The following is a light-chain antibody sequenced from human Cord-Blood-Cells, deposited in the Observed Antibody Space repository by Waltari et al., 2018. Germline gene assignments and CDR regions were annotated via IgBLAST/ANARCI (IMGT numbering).Light chain of an antibody. CDR3: QQYGSSPMYT. V-gene: IGKV3-20*01. Sequence: EVVCTLSPGPLSLYTGERATLSSRASQSVSSSYLAWYQQKPGQAPRLLIYGASSRATGIPDRFSGSGSGTDFTLTISRLEPEDFAVYYCQQYGSSPMYTFGQGTKLEIK. J-gene: IGKJ2*01. CDR1: QSVSSSY. CDR2: GAS.